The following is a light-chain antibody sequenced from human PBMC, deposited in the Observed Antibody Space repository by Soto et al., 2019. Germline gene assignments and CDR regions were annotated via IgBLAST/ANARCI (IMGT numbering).Light chain of an antibody. CDR1: QTITNIS. J-gene: IGKJ4*01. V-gene: IGKV3-20*01. CDR3: QQYGHSPLT. Sequence: EIVLTQSPGTLSLSPGERATLSCRASQTITNISLAWYQQEPGQAPRLLIYDASSRATGITIRFSASGSGTEFSLTINKLEPGDSAVYYCQQYGHSPLTFGGGTKVEIK. CDR2: DAS.